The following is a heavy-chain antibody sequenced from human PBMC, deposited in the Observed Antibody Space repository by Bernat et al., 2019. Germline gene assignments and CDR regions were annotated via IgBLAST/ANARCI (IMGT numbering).Heavy chain of an antibody. CDR2: ISCCGGST. Sequence: EVQLLESGGGLVQPGGSLRLSCAASGFTFSSYAMRWVRQAPGKGLEWVSAISCCGGSTYYADSVKGRFTISRDNSKNTLYLQMNSLRAEDTAVYYCARVAGRWFGEFPFDYWGQGTLVTVSS. D-gene: IGHD3-10*01. J-gene: IGHJ4*02. V-gene: IGHV3-23*01. CDR1: GFTFSSYA. CDR3: ARVAGRWFGEFPFDY.